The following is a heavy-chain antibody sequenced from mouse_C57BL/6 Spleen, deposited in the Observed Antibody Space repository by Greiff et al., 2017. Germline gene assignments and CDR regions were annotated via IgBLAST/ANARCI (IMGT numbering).Heavy chain of an antibody. CDR1: GYTFTSYD. J-gene: IGHJ1*03. CDR3: ARSGGLITTVVADWYFDV. V-gene: IGHV1-85*01. CDR2: IYPRDGST. D-gene: IGHD1-1*01. Sequence: VKLQESGPELVKPGASVKLSCKASGYTFTSYDINWVKQRPGQGLEWIGWIYPRDGSTKYNEKFKGKATLTVDTSSSTAYMELHSLTSEDSAVYFCARSGGLITTVVADWYFDVWGTGTTVTVSS.